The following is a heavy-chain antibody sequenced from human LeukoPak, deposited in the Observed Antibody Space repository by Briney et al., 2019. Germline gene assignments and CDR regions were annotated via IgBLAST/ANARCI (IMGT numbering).Heavy chain of an antibody. D-gene: IGHD3-10*01. V-gene: IGHV3-53*01. CDR1: GFTVSSNY. CDR2: IYSGGST. CDR3: ARAPGVVRGVPYYYLDY. J-gene: IGHJ4*02. Sequence: GGSLRLSCAASGFTVSSNYMSWVRQAPGKGLEWVSVIYSGGSTYYADSVKGRFTISRDNSKNTLYLQMNSLGVEDTAVYYCARAPGVVRGVPYYYLDYWGQGTLVTVSS.